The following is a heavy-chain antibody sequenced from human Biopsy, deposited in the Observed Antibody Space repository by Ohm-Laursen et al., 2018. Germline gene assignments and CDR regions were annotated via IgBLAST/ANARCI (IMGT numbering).Heavy chain of an antibody. CDR3: AKGQDLRGGAEYFQH. CDR1: GYTFTGQY. Sequence: ASVKVSCKASGYTFTGQYLHWARQVPGQGLEWMGWINPHSGTTKFAQDFQGRVTMTKEPSIKTAYTELRRLRSDDTAVYYCAKGQDLRGGAEYFQHWGQGALVTVSS. CDR2: INPHSGTT. J-gene: IGHJ1*01. V-gene: IGHV1-2*02. D-gene: IGHD2-15*01.